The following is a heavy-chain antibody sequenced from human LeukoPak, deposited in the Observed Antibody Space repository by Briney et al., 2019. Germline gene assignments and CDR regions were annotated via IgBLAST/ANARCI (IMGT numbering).Heavy chain of an antibody. J-gene: IGHJ4*02. CDR2: INHSGST. CDR1: GGSFSGYY. Sequence: SETLSLTCAVYGGSFSGYYWSWIRQPPGKGLEWIGEINHSGSTYYNPSLKSRVTISVDTSKNQFSLKLSSVTAADTAVYYCARGVRGSGWYGSLFGYWGQGTLVTVSS. D-gene: IGHD6-19*01. CDR3: ARGVRGSGWYGSLFGY. V-gene: IGHV4-34*01.